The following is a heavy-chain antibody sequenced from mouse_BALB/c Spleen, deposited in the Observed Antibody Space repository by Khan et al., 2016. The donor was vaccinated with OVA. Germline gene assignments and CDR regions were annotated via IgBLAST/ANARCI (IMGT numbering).Heavy chain of an antibody. J-gene: IGHJ3*01. CDR1: GDSITSGY. D-gene: IGHD2-14*01. V-gene: IGHV3-8*02. CDR3: ARSTYRYAFAY. Sequence: EVQLQESGPSLVKPSQTLSLTCSVTGDSITSGYWSWIRKFPGNKLEYMGYMIYSGNTYYNPSLKSRISISRHTSKNQDYLQLNSVTTEDTATYYCARSTYRYAFAYWGQGTLVTVSA. CDR2: MIYSGNT.